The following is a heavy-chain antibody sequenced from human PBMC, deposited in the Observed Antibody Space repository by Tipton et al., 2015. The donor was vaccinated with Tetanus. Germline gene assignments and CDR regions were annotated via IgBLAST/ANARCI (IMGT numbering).Heavy chain of an antibody. D-gene: IGHD3-3*01. Sequence: TLSLTCAVYGGSFSGYYWSWIRQPPGKGLEWIGEINHSGSTNYNPSLKSRVTISVDTSKNQFSLKLSSVTAADTAVYYCAGRYDFWSGYLADYWGQGTLVTVSS. J-gene: IGHJ4*02. CDR2: INHSGST. CDR1: GGSFSGYY. CDR3: AGRYDFWSGYLADY. V-gene: IGHV4-34*01.